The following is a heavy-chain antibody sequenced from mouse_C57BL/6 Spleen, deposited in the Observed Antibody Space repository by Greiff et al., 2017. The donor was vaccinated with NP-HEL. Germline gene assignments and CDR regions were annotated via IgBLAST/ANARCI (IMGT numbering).Heavy chain of an antibody. CDR2: INPSTGGT. CDR3: ARWNGHDGPMDY. D-gene: IGHD1-2*01. Sequence: EVQLVESGPELVKPGASVKISCKASGYSFTGYYMNWVKQSPEKSLEWIGEINPSTGGTTYNQKFKAKATLTVDKSSSTAYMQLKSLTSEDSAVYYCARWNGHDGPMDYWGQGTSVTVSS. J-gene: IGHJ4*01. V-gene: IGHV1-42*01. CDR1: GYSFTGYY.